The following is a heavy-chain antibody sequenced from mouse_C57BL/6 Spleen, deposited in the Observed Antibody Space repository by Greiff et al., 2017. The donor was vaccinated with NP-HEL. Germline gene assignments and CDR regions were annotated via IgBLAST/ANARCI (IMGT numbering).Heavy chain of an antibody. V-gene: IGHV5-4*03. Sequence: EVMLVESGGGLVKPGGSLKLSCAASGFTFSSYAMSWVRQTPEKRLEWVATISDGGSYTYYPDNVKGRFTISRDNAKNNLYLQMSHLKSEDTAMYYCARPKGAYYFDYWGQGTTLTVSS. CDR3: ARPKGAYYFDY. J-gene: IGHJ2*01. CDR2: ISDGGSYT. CDR1: GFTFSSYA.